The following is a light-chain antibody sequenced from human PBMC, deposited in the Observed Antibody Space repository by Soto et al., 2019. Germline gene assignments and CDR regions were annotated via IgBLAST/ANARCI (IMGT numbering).Light chain of an antibody. J-gene: IGKJ3*01. Sequence: LMQSPGTLSLSRGERATVSCRACQSVSSSYLAWYQQKPGQAPRLLIYGASSRATGIPDRFSGSGSGTDFTLTISRLEPEAFAVYYCQQYGSSFTFGPGTKVDIK. CDR1: QSVSSSY. CDR3: QQYGSSFT. V-gene: IGKV3-20*01. CDR2: GAS.